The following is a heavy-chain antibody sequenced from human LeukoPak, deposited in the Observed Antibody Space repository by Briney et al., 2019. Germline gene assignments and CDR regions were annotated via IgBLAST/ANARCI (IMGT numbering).Heavy chain of an antibody. D-gene: IGHD6-13*01. CDR2: INSDGSST. J-gene: IGHJ6*03. V-gene: IGHV3-74*01. Sequence: GGSLRLSCAASGFTFSSYWMHWVRQAPGKGLVWVSRINSDGSSTSYADSVKGRFTISRDNAKNTLYLQMNSLRAEDTAVYYCAKVGGSSSAGYYYYYYYMDVWGKGTTVTVSS. CDR1: GFTFSSYW. CDR3: AKVGGSSSAGYYYYYYYMDV.